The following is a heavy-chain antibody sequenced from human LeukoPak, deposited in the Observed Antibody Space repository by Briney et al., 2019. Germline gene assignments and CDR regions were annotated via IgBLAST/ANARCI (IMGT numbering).Heavy chain of an antibody. CDR3: ARGVDYGEDY. CDR2: IYYSGST. D-gene: IGHD4/OR15-4a*01. CDR1: GGSISSYY. V-gene: IGHV4-59*01. Sequence: SETLSLTCTVSGGSISSYYWSWIRQPPGKGLEWIEYIYYSGSTNYNPSLKSRVTISVDTSKNQFSLKLSSVTAADTAVYYCARGVDYGEDYWGQGTLVTVSS. J-gene: IGHJ4*02.